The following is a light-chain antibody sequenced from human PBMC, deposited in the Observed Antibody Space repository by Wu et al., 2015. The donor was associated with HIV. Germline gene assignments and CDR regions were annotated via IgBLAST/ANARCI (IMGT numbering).Light chain of an antibody. CDR3: HQYGTSPYT. J-gene: IGKJ2*01. V-gene: IGKV3-20*01. CDR1: QSITTRH. Sequence: EIVLTQFPATLSLSPGERATVSCRASQSITTRHLAWYQQKPGQPPRLLIYGASIGATGIADRFSGSGSGTDFTLTINRLEPEDFAVYFCHQYGTSPYTFGQGTKLEI. CDR2: GAS.